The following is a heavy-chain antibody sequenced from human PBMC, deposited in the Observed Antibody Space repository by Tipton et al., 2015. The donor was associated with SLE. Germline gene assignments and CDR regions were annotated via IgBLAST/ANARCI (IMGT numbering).Heavy chain of an antibody. CDR1: GGSISSYY. CDR3: ATWNR. Sequence: LRLSCTVSGGSISSYYWSWIRQPPGKGLEWIGYIYYSGSTNYNPSLKSRVTISVDTSKNQFSLKLSSVTAADTAVYYCATWNRWGQGTLVTVSS. D-gene: IGHD3-3*01. CDR2: IYYSGST. J-gene: IGHJ5*02. V-gene: IGHV4-59*01.